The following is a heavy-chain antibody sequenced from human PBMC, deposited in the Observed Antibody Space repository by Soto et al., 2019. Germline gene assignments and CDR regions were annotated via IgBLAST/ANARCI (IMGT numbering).Heavy chain of an antibody. D-gene: IGHD2-15*01. CDR2: ISTYNGNT. V-gene: IGHV1-18*04. Sequence: ASVKVSCKASGYTFTTYGISWVRQAPGQGLEWMGWISTYNGNTNYEQKLQGRVTLTTDTLTSTAYMELRSLRSDDTAVYYCARRGAYCRGGTCYHFDYWGQGTLVTVSS. CDR3: ARRGAYCRGGTCYHFDY. CDR1: GYTFTTYG. J-gene: IGHJ4*02.